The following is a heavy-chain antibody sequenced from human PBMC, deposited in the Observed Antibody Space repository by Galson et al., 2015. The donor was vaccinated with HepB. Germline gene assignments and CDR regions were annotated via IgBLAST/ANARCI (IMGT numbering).Heavy chain of an antibody. J-gene: IGHJ4*02. V-gene: IGHV4-31*03. CDR1: GGSISSGGYY. D-gene: IGHD4-23*01. Sequence: TLSLTCTVSGGSISSGGYYWSWIRQHPGKGLEWIGYIYYSGSTYYNPSLKSRVTISVDTSKNQFSLKLSSVTAADTAVYYCARDEGGNSWSSTYFDYWGQGTLVTVSS. CDR3: ARDEGGNSWSSTYFDY. CDR2: IYYSGST.